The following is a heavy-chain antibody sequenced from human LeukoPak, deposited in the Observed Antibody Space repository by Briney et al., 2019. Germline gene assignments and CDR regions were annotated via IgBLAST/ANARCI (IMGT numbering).Heavy chain of an antibody. Sequence: KPSETLSLTCAAYGVTFSGYCWSWIRQPPGKGLEWVGEISHSGSTKYNPYPKSRVTISVEETKKQISQKQRYVIAADATVFYCARAEGYCSSTSCYGYWFDPRGQGTLVTVSS. CDR3: ARAEGYCSSTSCYGYWFDP. CDR2: ISHSGST. V-gene: IGHV4-34*01. J-gene: IGHJ5*02. D-gene: IGHD2-2*01. CDR1: GVTFSGYC.